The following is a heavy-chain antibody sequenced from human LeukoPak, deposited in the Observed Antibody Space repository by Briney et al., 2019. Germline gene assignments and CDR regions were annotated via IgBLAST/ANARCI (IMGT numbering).Heavy chain of an antibody. Sequence: SETLSLTCLVSGDSIISDSWSWIRQPPGKGLVWVGSIYNTGSINYSPSLKSRVTMSLDTSKNQFSLKLTAVTAADTAVYYCARSRDRDSVNGDFDDWGQGTLVTVSS. J-gene: IGHJ4*02. V-gene: IGHV4-59*01. CDR1: GDSIISDS. D-gene: IGHD2-21*02. CDR3: ARSRDRDSVNGDFDD. CDR2: IYNTGSI.